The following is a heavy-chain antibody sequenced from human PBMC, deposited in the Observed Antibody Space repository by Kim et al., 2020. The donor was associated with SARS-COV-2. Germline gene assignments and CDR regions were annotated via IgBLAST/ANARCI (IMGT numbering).Heavy chain of an antibody. CDR2: INHSGST. J-gene: IGHJ6*02. CDR3: ARVVWFGESLYYYYGMDV. V-gene: IGHV4-34*01. CDR1: GGSFSGYY. Sequence: SETLSLTCAVYGGSFSGYYWSWIRQPPGKGLEWIGEINHSGSTYYNPSLKSRVTISVDTSKNQFSLKLSSVTAADTAVYYCARVVWFGESLYYYYGMDVWGQGTTVTVSS. D-gene: IGHD3-10*01.